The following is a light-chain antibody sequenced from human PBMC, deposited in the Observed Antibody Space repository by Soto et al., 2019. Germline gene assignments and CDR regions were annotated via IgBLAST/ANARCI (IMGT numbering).Light chain of an antibody. CDR2: KAS. CDR1: ESISDW. V-gene: IGKV1-5*03. CDR3: QQYNVYPLT. J-gene: IGKJ1*01. Sequence: DIQMTQSPSTLSASVGDRVTITCRASESISDWLAWYQQKPGKAPNLLIQKASTLKSGVPSRFSGRGSGTEFTLNIGSLQPDDFATYYCQQYNVYPLTFGQGTQVEVK.